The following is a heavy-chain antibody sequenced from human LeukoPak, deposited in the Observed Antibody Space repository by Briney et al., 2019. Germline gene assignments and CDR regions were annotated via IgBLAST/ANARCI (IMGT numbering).Heavy chain of an antibody. CDR2: IYYSGST. V-gene: IGHV4-39*02. Sequence: TSETLSLTCTVSGGSISSSSYYWGWIRQPPGKGLEWIGNIYYSGSTYYNPSLRSRVTISVDTSKNQFSLKLNSVTAADTAVYYCARDVVEIRGSYSSLYYYGMDVWGQGTTVTVSS. CDR1: GGSISSSSYY. CDR3: ARDVVEIRGSYSSLYYYGMDV. J-gene: IGHJ6*02. D-gene: IGHD1-26*01.